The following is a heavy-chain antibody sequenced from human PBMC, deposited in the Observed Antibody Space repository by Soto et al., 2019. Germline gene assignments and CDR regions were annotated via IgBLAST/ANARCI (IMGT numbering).Heavy chain of an antibody. CDR2: INHSGST. D-gene: IGHD5-18*01. Sequence: NPSETLSLTCAVYGGSFSGYYWSWIRQPLPWGLEWIGEINHSGSTNYNPSLKSRVTISVDTSKNQFSLKLSSVTAADTAVYYCARGRISYGDFDYWGQGTLVTVSS. CDR3: ARGRISYGDFDY. J-gene: IGHJ4*02. V-gene: IGHV4-34*01. CDR1: GGSFSGYY.